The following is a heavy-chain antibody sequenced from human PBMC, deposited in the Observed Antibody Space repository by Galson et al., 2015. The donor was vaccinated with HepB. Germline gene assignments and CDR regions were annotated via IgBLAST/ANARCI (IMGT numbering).Heavy chain of an antibody. V-gene: IGHV3-23*01. J-gene: IGHJ3*02. CDR1: GFTFSRYD. CDR3: TRDHPPNDAFDI. CDR2: ISGGGSTT. Sequence: SLRLSCAASGFTFSRYDMNWVRQAPGKGLEWVSAISGGGSTTYYADSVKGRFTISRDDSKSIAYLQMNSLETEDTAVYYCTRDHPPNDAFDIWGQGTMVTVSS.